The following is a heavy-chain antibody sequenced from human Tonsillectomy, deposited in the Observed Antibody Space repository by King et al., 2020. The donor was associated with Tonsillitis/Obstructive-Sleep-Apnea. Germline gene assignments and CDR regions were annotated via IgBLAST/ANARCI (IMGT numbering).Heavy chain of an antibody. CDR2: IVPLLDTP. CDR3: ATSRAKIPLAHWFDP. D-gene: IGHD1-14*01. CDR1: GGVFNSYA. Sequence: QLVQSGAELKKPGSSVKVSCKASGGVFNSYAFSWVRQAPGQGLEWMGRIVPLLDTPNYAQKFQGRVTITADKSTSTVYMELSSLRSEDTAVYYCATSRAKIPLAHWFDPWGKGTLVTVSS. J-gene: IGHJ5*02. V-gene: IGHV1-69*04.